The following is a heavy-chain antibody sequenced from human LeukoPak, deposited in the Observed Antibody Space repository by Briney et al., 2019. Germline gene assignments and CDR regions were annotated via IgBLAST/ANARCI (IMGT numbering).Heavy chain of an antibody. V-gene: IGHV3-30-3*01. CDR3: ARGGDYDSSGSLGIGAFDI. CDR1: GFTFSSYA. D-gene: IGHD3-22*01. J-gene: IGHJ3*02. CDR2: ISYDGSNK. Sequence: PGGSLRLSCAASGFTFSSYAMHWVRQAPGKGLEWVAVISYDGSNKYYADFVKGRFTISRDNSKNTLYLQMNSLRAEDTAVYYCARGGDYDSSGSLGIGAFDIWGQGTMVTVSS.